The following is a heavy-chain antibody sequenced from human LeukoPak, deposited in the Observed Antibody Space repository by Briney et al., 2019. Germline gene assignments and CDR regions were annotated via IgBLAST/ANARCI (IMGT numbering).Heavy chain of an antibody. V-gene: IGHV1-8*01. CDR3: ARAVRNGHIDY. CDR1: GYTFTSYD. J-gene: IGHJ4*02. CDR2: MNPNSGNT. Sequence: ASVKVSCKASGYTFTSYDINWVRQATGQGLEWMGWMNPNSGNTGYAQKFQGRVTMTRSTSISTAYMELSNLRFEDTAVYYCARAVRNGHIDYWGQGTLVTVSS. D-gene: IGHD2-21*01.